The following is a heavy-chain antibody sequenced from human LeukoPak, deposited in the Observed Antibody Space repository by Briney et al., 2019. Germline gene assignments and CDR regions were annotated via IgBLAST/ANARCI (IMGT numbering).Heavy chain of an antibody. V-gene: IGHV4-30-2*01. D-gene: IGHD6-13*01. J-gene: IGHJ5*02. CDR1: GGSISSGGYY. Sequence: SETLSLTCTVSGGSISSGGYYWSWIRQPPGKGLEWIGYIYHSGSTYYNPSLKSRVTISVDRSKNQFSLKLSSVTAADTAVYYCARRNIAAAGFSPWGQGTLVTVSS. CDR2: IYHSGST. CDR3: ARRNIAAAGFSP.